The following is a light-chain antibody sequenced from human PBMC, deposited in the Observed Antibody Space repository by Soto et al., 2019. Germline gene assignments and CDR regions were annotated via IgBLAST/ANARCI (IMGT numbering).Light chain of an antibody. J-gene: IGLJ3*02. Sequence: QSALTQPASVSGSLGQSITISCTGTTGDIGGYDRVSWYQQYPGKAPKLMISDVSFRASGVSDRFSGPKYGNTASLTISALQAVAEGDYSCSSYASAERWVSGGGTKLTAL. CDR2: DVS. CDR1: TGDIGGYDR. V-gene: IGLV2-14*01. CDR3: SSYASAERWV.